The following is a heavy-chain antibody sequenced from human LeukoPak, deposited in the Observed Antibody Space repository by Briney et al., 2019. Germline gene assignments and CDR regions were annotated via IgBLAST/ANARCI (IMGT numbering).Heavy chain of an antibody. J-gene: IGHJ4*02. Sequence: GASVKVSCKASGYTFTGHYLNWLRQAPGQGFEWMGRINLNSGDTKYADKFQGRVIMTRDTSTSTAYMELNGLTSDDTASYYCARDMWELPSDYYYDYWGQGSLVTVSS. CDR1: GYTFTGHY. D-gene: IGHD1-26*01. CDR2: INLNSGDT. CDR3: ARDMWELPSDYYYDY. V-gene: IGHV1-2*06.